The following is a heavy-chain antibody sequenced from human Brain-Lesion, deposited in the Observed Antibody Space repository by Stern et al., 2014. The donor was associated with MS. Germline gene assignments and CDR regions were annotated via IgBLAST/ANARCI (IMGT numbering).Heavy chain of an antibody. J-gene: IGHJ4*02. CDR3: ARHDSVPRPSQLYSARDRGPGYFDY. CDR2: IYSSGFT. V-gene: IGHV4-39*01. CDR1: GGSISSSTYY. D-gene: IGHD1-26*01. Sequence: VQLQESGPGLVKPSETLSLTCTVSGGSISSSTYYWAWIRQPPGKGLEWIGNIYSSGFTYYNPSLKSRVPISVDLSKNQFSLKLSSVTAADTAIYYCARHDSVPRPSQLYSARDRGPGYFDYWGQGTLVTVSS.